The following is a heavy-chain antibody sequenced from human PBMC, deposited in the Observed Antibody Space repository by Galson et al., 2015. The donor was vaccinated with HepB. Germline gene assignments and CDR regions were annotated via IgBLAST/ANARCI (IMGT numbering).Heavy chain of an antibody. J-gene: IGHJ4*02. D-gene: IGHD2-2*01. V-gene: IGHV1-46*01. CDR1: GYTFTNYY. CDR3: ARAGESLSPNNFVVVIPEGFDY. CDR2: INPSGNST. Sequence: SVKVSCKASGYTFTNYYMHWVRQAPGQGLEWMGIINPSGNSTSYAQKFQGRVTMTRDTSTSTVYMELSSLRSEDTAVYYCARAGESLSPNNFVVVIPEGFDYWGQGTLVTVSS.